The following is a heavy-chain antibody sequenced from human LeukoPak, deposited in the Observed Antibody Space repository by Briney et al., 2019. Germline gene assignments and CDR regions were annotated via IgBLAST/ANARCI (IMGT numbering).Heavy chain of an antibody. CDR3: TTADRIYDERDY. D-gene: IGHD1-14*01. J-gene: IGHJ4*02. Sequence: GGSLRLSCAASGFTFNNAWMTWVRQAPGKGLEWVGRIKSKSDGWTTDYAAPVKGRFTISRDDSKNTLYLEMNTVKTEDTAVYYCTTADRIYDERDYWGQGTLVTVSS. CDR1: GFTFNNAW. V-gene: IGHV3-15*01. CDR2: IKSKSDGWTT.